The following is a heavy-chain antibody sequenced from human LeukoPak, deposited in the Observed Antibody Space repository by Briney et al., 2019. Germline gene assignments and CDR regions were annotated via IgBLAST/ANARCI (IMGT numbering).Heavy chain of an antibody. CDR2: IKQDGSEK. CDR1: GFTFSSYW. J-gene: IGHJ4*02. Sequence: GGSQRLSCAAPGFTFSSYWMSWVRQAPGKGLEWVANIKQDGSEKYYVDSVKGRFTISRDNAKNSLYLQMNSLRAEDTAVYYCARDEMITFGGVIVESPIDYWGQGTLVTVSS. V-gene: IGHV3-7*01. CDR3: ARDEMITFGGVIVESPIDY. D-gene: IGHD3-16*02.